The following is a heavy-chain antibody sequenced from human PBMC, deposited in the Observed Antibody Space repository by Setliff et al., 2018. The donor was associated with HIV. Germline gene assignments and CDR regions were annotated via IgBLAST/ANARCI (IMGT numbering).Heavy chain of an antibody. D-gene: IGHD6-13*01. V-gene: IGHV3-20*04. Sequence: GGSLRLSCAVSGFTFEDYGMSWVRQAPGKGLEWVSGINWNGGSTGYVDSVKGRFTISRDNAKNSLYLQMNSLRAGDMALYYCVREAYSNTWNYYYYYIDVWGKGTTVTVSS. CDR1: GFTFEDYG. J-gene: IGHJ6*03. CDR2: INWNGGST. CDR3: VREAYSNTWNYYYYYIDV.